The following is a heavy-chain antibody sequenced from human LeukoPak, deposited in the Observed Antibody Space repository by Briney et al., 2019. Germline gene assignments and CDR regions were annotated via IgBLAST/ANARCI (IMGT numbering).Heavy chain of an antibody. D-gene: IGHD4-23*01. Sequence: ASVKVSCKASGYTFTGYYMHWVRQAPGQGLEWMGWINPNSGGTNYAQKFQGWVTMTRDTSISTAYMELSRLRSDDTAVYYCARGRRMIGGSSARRYYYYGMDVWGKGTTVTVSS. J-gene: IGHJ6*04. CDR1: GYTFTGYY. V-gene: IGHV1-2*04. CDR3: ARGRRMIGGSSARRYYYYGMDV. CDR2: INPNSGGT.